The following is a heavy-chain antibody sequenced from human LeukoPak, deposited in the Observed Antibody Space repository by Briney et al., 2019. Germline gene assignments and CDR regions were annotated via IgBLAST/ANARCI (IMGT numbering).Heavy chain of an antibody. J-gene: IGHJ5*01. D-gene: IGHD3-10*01. CDR1: GGTFSSYA. CDR3: TRAKVPPRPTWFGS. V-gene: IGHV1-69*13. Sequence: ASVKVSCKASGGTFSSYAISWVRQAPGQGLEWMGGIIPIFGTANYAQKFQGRVTITADESTSTAYMELSSLRSEDTAVYYCTRAKVPPRPTWFGSWGQGTLVTVSS. CDR2: IIPIFGTA.